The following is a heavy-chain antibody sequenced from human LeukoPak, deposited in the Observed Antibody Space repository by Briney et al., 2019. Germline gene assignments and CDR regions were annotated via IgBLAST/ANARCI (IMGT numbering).Heavy chain of an antibody. J-gene: IGHJ4*02. CDR3: ARMSGSHLDY. Sequence: QPGGSLRLSCAASGFTFSTYSMNWVRQAPGEGLEWVSYIDSGSSTIYYADSVKGRFTVSRDNAKNSLYLQMNSLRAEDTAVYYCARMSGSHLDYWGQGTLVTVSS. D-gene: IGHD1-26*01. CDR2: IDSGSSTI. CDR1: GFTFSTYS. V-gene: IGHV3-48*01.